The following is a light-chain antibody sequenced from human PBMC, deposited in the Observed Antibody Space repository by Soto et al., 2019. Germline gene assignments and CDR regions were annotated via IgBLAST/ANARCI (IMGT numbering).Light chain of an antibody. CDR2: EDS. CDR3: CSYAGSNTHAVV. J-gene: IGLJ2*01. Sequence: QSALTQPASVSGSPGQSITISCTGTSSDIGSYNLVSWYQQHPGKAPKLMIYEDSKRPSGISSRFSGSKSDNTASLTISGLQAEDEADYYCCSYAGSNTHAVVFGGGTKLTVL. CDR1: SSDIGSYNL. V-gene: IGLV2-23*01.